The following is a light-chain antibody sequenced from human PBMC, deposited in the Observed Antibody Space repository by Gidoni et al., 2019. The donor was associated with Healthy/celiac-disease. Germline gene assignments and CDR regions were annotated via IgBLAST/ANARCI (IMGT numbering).Light chain of an antibody. J-gene: IGLJ2*01. Sequence: SYELTQPPSVSVFPGHTASITCSGDKLGDKYACWYQQKPGQSPVLVIYQDSKRPSGIPERFSGSNSGNTATLTISGTQAMDEADYYCQAWDSSTAEVVFGGGTKLTVL. CDR1: KLGDKY. CDR2: QDS. V-gene: IGLV3-1*01. CDR3: QAWDSSTAEVV.